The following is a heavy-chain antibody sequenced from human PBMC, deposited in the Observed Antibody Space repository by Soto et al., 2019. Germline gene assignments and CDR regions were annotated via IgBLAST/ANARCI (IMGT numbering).Heavy chain of an antibody. CDR2: INPKGGGT. Sequence: ASVKVSCKASGYSFTDYHIHWVRQAPGQGLEWLGRINPKGGGTSTAQKFQGWVTMTTDTSISTASMELTRLTSDDTATYYCARGDSTDCSNGVCSFFYNHDMDVWGQGTTVTVSS. CDR3: ARGDSTDCSNGVCSFFYNHDMDV. CDR1: GYSFTDYH. J-gene: IGHJ6*02. D-gene: IGHD2-8*01. V-gene: IGHV1-2*04.